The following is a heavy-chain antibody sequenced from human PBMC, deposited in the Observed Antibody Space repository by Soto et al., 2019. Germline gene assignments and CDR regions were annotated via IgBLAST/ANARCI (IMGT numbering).Heavy chain of an antibody. CDR1: GGSFSGYY. V-gene: IGHV4-34*01. Sequence: SETLSLTCAVYGGSFSGYYWSWIRQPPGKGLEWIGEINHSGSTNYNPSLKSRVTISVDTSKNQFSLKLSSVTAADTAVYYCARGSRYYGSGSYRDFDYWGQGTLVTVSS. D-gene: IGHD3-10*01. CDR3: ARGSRYYGSGSYRDFDY. J-gene: IGHJ4*02. CDR2: INHSGST.